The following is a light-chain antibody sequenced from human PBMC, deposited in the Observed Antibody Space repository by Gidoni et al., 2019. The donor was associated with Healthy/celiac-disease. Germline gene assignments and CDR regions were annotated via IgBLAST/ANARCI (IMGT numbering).Light chain of an antibody. CDR2: GAS. V-gene: IGKV3-20*01. CDR1: PSVSSSY. CDR3: QQYGSSFWT. Sequence: IVLTQSPGTLSLSPGERATLSCRASPSVSSSYLAWYQQKPGQAPRLLIYGASSRDTGIPDRFSGSGSGTDFTLTISRLEPEDFAVYYCQQYGSSFWTFGQGTKVEIK. J-gene: IGKJ1*01.